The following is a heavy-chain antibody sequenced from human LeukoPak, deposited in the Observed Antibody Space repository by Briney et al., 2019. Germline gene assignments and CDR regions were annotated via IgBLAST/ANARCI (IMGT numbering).Heavy chain of an antibody. CDR2: ISRSATTI. V-gene: IGHV3-48*03. CDR3: ARDYVGI. D-gene: IGHD1-26*01. CDR1: GFTFSSYE. Sequence: GGSLRLSCAASGFTFSSYEMNWVRQAPGKGLEWVSSISRSATTIYYADSVKGRFTISRDNAKNSLYLQMNSLRAEDTAVYYCARDYVGIWGQGTLVTVSS. J-gene: IGHJ4*02.